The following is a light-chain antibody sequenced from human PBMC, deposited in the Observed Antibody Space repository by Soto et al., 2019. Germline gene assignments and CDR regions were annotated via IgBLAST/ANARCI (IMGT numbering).Light chain of an antibody. J-gene: IGKJ1*01. CDR1: QSVSNGY. CDR3: QQYGTSLRT. Sequence: EIVLTQSPGTLSLSPGERATLSCRASQSVSNGYLAWYQQRAGQAPRLLIYDVFNRATGIPDRFSGCGSGTDFTLTIVRLEPEDSAVYYCQQYGTSLRTFGQGTKVEIK. CDR2: DVF. V-gene: IGKV3-20*01.